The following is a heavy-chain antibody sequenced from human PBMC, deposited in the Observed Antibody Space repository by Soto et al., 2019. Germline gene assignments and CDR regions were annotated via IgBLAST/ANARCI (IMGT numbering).Heavy chain of an antibody. J-gene: IGHJ5*02. CDR2: IYYSGST. V-gene: IGHV4-31*03. CDR3: ARGILPRRFGFPSKVWFDP. CDR1: GGSISSGGYY. D-gene: IGHD3-10*01. Sequence: QVQLQESCPGLVKPSQTLSLTCTVSGGSISSGGYYWSWIRQHPGKGLEWIGYIYYSGSTYYNPSLKSRVTISVDTSKNQFSLKLSSVTAADTAVYYCARGILPRRFGFPSKVWFDPWGQGTLVTVSS.